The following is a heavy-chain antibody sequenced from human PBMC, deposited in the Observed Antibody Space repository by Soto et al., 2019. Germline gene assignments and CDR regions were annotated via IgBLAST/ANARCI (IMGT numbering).Heavy chain of an antibody. J-gene: IGHJ4*02. Sequence: SETLSLTCTVSGGSISSYYWSWIRQPPGKGLEWIGEINHSGSTNYNPSLKSRVTISVDTSKNQFSLKLSSVTAADTAVYYCARGVMYDFWSGYPFDYWGQGTLVTVSS. D-gene: IGHD3-3*01. CDR3: ARGVMYDFWSGYPFDY. V-gene: IGHV4-34*01. CDR1: GGSISSYY. CDR2: INHSGST.